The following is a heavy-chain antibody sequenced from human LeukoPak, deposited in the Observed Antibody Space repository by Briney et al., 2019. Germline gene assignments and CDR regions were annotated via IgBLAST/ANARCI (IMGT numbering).Heavy chain of an antibody. CDR2: TVGGGDGT. CDR3: ARGPSSNWYGLDT. CDR1: GFTFSSTS. J-gene: IGHJ5*02. Sequence: GGSLRLSCAASGFTFSSTSMSWVRQAPGKGLEWVAVTVGGGDGTYYADSVKGRFTISRDNTKSTMYLQMNSLRAEDTAVYYCARGPSSNWYGLDTWGQGVLVTVSS. D-gene: IGHD6-13*01. V-gene: IGHV3-23*01.